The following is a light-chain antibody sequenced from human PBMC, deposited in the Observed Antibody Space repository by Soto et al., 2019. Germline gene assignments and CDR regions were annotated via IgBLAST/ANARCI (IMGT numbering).Light chain of an antibody. V-gene: IGLV1-40*01. CDR2: DNN. Sequence: QSVLTQPPSVSGAPGQRVTISCTGTRSNIGAGFDVHWYQQLPGTAPKHLIYDNNNRPSGVPDRLSGSKSGTSASLAITGLQAEDEADYYCQSYDGSLSGTVVFGGGTKLTVL. CDR1: RSNIGAGFD. CDR3: QSYDGSLSGTVV. J-gene: IGLJ2*01.